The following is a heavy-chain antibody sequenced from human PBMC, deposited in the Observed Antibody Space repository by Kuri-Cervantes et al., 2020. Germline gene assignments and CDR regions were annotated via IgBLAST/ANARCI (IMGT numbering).Heavy chain of an antibody. CDR2: INAGNGNT. CDR1: GYTFTRYP. J-gene: IGHJ6*03. Sequence: ASVKVSCKASGYTFTRYPMHWVRQAPGQRLEWMGWINAGNGNTKYSQKFQGRVTINRDTSTSTDYMELSSLRSEDTAVYYCARDKKIVDTARIYYYSYYIDVWGKGTTVTVS. CDR3: ARDKKIVDTARIYYYSYYIDV. V-gene: IGHV1-3*01. D-gene: IGHD5-18*01.